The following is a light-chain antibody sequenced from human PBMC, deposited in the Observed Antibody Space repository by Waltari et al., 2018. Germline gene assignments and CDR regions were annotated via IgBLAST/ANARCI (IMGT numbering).Light chain of an antibody. J-gene: IGLJ3*02. CDR2: EVT. CDR3: SSYAGGSSLM. V-gene: IGLV2-8*01. CDR1: STDAERYDP. Sequence: QSALTQPPSASGSPGHSITISCTGLSTDAERYDPVFWYQQHPGKAPKLLLYEVTKRPSGVPDRFSGSKSDNTASLAVSGLQAEDEADYYCSSYAGGSSLMFGGGTKLTVL.